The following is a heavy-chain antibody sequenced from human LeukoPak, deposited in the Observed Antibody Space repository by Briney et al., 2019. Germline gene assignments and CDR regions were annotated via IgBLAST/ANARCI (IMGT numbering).Heavy chain of an antibody. V-gene: IGHV3-48*03. CDR3: ASLGPTLYGSGYPGLDN. Sequence: GGPLRLSCAASGLTFSSYEMNWVRQAPGKGLEWVSYISISSGSNTIYYADSVKGRFTISRDNAKNSLYLQMNSLRAEDTAVYYCASLGPTLYGSGYPGLDNWGQGTLVTVSS. CDR2: ISISSGSNTI. J-gene: IGHJ4*02. D-gene: IGHD3-22*01. CDR1: GLTFSSYE.